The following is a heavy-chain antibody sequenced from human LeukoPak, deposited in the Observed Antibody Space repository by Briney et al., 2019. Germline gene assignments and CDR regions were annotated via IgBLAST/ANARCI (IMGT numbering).Heavy chain of an antibody. CDR1: GGSISSYY. D-gene: IGHD3-22*01. CDR3: ARVTGYMIEDYFAY. J-gene: IGHJ4*02. CDR2: IYYSGST. Sequence: PSETLSLTCTVSGGSISSYYWSWIRQPPGKGLDGIGYIYYSGSTNYNPSLKSRVTISVDTSKNQFSLRLRSVTAAAPAVSSCARVTGYMIEDYFAYWGKGTLVPVSS. V-gene: IGHV4-59*01.